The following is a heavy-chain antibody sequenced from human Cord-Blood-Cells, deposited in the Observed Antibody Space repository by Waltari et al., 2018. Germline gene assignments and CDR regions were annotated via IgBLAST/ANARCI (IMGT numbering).Heavy chain of an antibody. CDR2: ISYEGSNK. CDR1: GFTFRSYA. D-gene: IGHD6-6*01. CDR3: AREGSSSRSFDI. V-gene: IGHV3-30*04. J-gene: IGHJ3*02. Sequence: QVQLVESGGGVVQPGRSLRLSCSASGFTFRSYAMPWVRQAPGKGLEWVAVISYEGSNKHYADSVKGRFTISRENSKNTLYLQMNSLRAEDTAVYYCAREGSSSRSFDIWGQGTMVTVSS.